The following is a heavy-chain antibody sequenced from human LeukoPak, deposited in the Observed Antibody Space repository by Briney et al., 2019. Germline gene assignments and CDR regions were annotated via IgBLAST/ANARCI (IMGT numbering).Heavy chain of an antibody. CDR2: IKQDGSEK. J-gene: IGHJ4*02. Sequence: GGSLRLSCAASGFTFSSYWMSWVRQAPGKGLEWVATIKQDGSEKYSVDSVKGRFTISRDNAKNSLYPHMNSLRVEDTAVYYCARAWSYLTLDYWGQGTLVTVSS. CDR1: GFTFSSYW. CDR3: ARAWSYLTLDY. V-gene: IGHV3-7*01. D-gene: IGHD1-26*01.